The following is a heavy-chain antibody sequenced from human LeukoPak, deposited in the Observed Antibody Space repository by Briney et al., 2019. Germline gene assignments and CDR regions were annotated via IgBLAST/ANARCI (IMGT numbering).Heavy chain of an antibody. J-gene: IGHJ4*02. Sequence: GGSLRLSCAASGFTFSSYAMSWVRQAPGKGLEWVSAISGSGGSTYYADSVKGRFTISRDNAKNSLYLQMNSLRAEDTAVYYCVRDNPRCCGVIPSNIDDYWGQGTLVTVSS. V-gene: IGHV3-23*01. CDR1: GFTFSSYA. CDR3: VRDNPRCCGVIPSNIDDY. D-gene: IGHD2/OR15-2a*01. CDR2: ISGSGGST.